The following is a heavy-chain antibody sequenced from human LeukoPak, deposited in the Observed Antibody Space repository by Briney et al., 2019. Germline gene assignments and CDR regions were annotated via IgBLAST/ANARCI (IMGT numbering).Heavy chain of an antibody. V-gene: IGHV1-8*03. J-gene: IGHJ5*02. CDR3: ARAFLPIPGLANCFDP. CDR1: GYTFTSYD. CDR2: MNPNSGNT. Sequence: GASVKVSCKASGYTFTSYDINWVRQATGQGLEWMGWMNPNSGNTGYAQKFQGRVTITRNTSISTAYMELSSLRSEDTAVYYCARAFLPIPGLANCFDPWGQGTLVTVSS.